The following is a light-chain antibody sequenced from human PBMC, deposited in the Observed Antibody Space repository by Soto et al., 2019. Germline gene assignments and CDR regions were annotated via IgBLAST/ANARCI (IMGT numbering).Light chain of an antibody. J-gene: IGKJ5*01. CDR3: QQYDNLPIT. V-gene: IGKV1-33*01. CDR2: DAS. CDR1: QTISSW. Sequence: DIQMTQSPSTLSVCVGDRFTITSLARQTISSWLAGYQQKTGKAPKLLIYDASNLETGVPSRFSGSGSGPAFTFTISSLQPEDIATYYCQQYDNLPITFGQGTRLEIK.